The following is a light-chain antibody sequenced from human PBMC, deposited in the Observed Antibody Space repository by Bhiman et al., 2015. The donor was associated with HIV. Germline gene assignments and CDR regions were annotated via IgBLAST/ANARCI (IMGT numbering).Light chain of an antibody. CDR1: SSDVGGYNY. J-gene: IGLJ1*01. Sequence: QSALTQPASVSGSPGQSITISCTGTSSDVGGYNYVSWYQQHPGKAPKLMIYDVSQRPSGVSNRFSGSKSGNTASLTISGLQAEDEADYYCSSLTSSITYVFGTGTNVTVL. V-gene: IGLV2-14*03. CDR2: DVS. CDR3: SSLTSSITYV.